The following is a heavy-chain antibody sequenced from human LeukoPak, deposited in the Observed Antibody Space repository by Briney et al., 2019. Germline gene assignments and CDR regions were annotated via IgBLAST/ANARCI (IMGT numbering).Heavy chain of an antibody. J-gene: IGHJ4*02. D-gene: IGHD4-17*01. Sequence: PGGSLRLSCAASGFTFSSYAMSWVRQAPGKGLEWVSAISGSGGSTYYADSVKGRFTISRDNSKNTLYLQMNSLRAEDTAVYYCARGRLDYGDYGGGRVFDYWGQGTLVTVSS. V-gene: IGHV3-23*01. CDR3: ARGRLDYGDYGGGRVFDY. CDR2: ISGSGGST. CDR1: GFTFSSYA.